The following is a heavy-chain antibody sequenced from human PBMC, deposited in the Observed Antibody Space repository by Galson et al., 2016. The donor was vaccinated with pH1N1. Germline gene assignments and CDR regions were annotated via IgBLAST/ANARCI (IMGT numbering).Heavy chain of an antibody. J-gene: IGHJ4*02. Sequence: QSGAEVKKAGESLKISCKGSGYTFTTYWIAWVRQMPGKGLEWMGIVYPPDSDTRYSPSFEGQVTISADKSISTAYLQWSSLKASDTAVYYCAWLIGGGYNIGRFGDWGQGTQVAVSS. V-gene: IGHV5-51*03. D-gene: IGHD5-24*01. CDR3: AWLIGGGYNIGRFGD. CDR2: VYPPDSDT. CDR1: GYTFTTYW.